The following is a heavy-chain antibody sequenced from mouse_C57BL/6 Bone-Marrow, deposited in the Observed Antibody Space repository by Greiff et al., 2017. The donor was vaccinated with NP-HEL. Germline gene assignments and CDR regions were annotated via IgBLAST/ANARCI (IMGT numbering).Heavy chain of an antibody. CDR2: INYDGSST. D-gene: IGHD1-1*01. Sequence: DVMLVESEGGLVQPGSSMKLSCTASGFTFSDYYMAWVRQVPEKGLEWVANINYDGSSTYYLDSLKSRFIISRDNAKNLLYLQMSSLKSEDTATYYCERDMDYCGSSYWWYFDVWGTGTTVTVSS. CDR1: GFTFSDYY. J-gene: IGHJ1*03. V-gene: IGHV5-16*01. CDR3: ERDMDYCGSSYWWYFDV.